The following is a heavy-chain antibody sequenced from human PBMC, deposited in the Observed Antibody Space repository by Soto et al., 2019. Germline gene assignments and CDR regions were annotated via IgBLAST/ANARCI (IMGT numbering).Heavy chain of an antibody. J-gene: IGHJ5*02. Sequence: GGSLRLSCAASGFTFSSYGMHWVRQAPGKGLEWVAVISYDGSNKYYADSVKGRFTISRDNSKNTLYLQMNSLRAEDTAVYYCATDLSASGLGELFGWFDPWGQGTLVTVSS. CDR1: GFTFSSYG. D-gene: IGHD3-10*01. V-gene: IGHV3-30*03. CDR3: ATDLSASGLGELFGWFDP. CDR2: ISYDGSNK.